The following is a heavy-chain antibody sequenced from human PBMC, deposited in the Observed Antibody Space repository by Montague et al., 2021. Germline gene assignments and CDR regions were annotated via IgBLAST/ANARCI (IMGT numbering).Heavy chain of an antibody. J-gene: IGHJ5*02. D-gene: IGHD5-24*01. Sequence: TLSLTCNVSGASFNYGDYYWTWIRQHPGKGLEWIGYIHYTGYTQYNPSLNSRLTLSVDTSKNQFSLTLNSVTPEYTAVYYCARGWQKRFDPWGQGTLVTVSS. V-gene: IGHV4-31*03. CDR3: ARGWQKRFDP. CDR1: GASFNYGDYY. CDR2: IHYTGYT.